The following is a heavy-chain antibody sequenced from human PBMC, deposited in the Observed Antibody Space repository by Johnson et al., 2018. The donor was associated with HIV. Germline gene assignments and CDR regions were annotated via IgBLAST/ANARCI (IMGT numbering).Heavy chain of an antibody. V-gene: IGHV3-74*01. Sequence: EVQLVESGGGVVQPGRSLRLSCAASGFTFSSYWMHWVRQAPGKGLVWVSRINSDGSSTSYADSVMGRFTISRDNAQNTLYLQMNSLRAEDTAVYYCARERIGYSSSGDAFDIWGQGTMVTVSS. CDR1: GFTFSSYW. CDR2: INSDGSST. J-gene: IGHJ3*02. D-gene: IGHD6-13*01. CDR3: ARERIGYSSSGDAFDI.